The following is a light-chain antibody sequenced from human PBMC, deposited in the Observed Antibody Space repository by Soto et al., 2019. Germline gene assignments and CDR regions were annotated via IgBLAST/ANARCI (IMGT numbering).Light chain of an antibody. CDR2: GAS. V-gene: IGKV3-11*01. J-gene: IGKJ1*01. CDR3: QQYNNWPRT. CDR1: ENVRTF. Sequence: EVVLTQSPASLSLSPGGRATLSCRASENVRTFVDWYQQKPGQAPRLLIHGASNRATGIPDRFSGSGSGTDFTLTISRLEPEDFVVYYCQQYNNWPRTFGQGTKVDI.